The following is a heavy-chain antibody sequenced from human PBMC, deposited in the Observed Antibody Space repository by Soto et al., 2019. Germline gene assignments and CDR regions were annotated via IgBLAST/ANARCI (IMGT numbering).Heavy chain of an antibody. CDR1: GCTFSSYA. Sequence: PGGSLRLSCAASGCTFSSYAMIWVRQAPGRGLEWVSAITGGGGTTFSADSVKGRFTISRDNSKNTLYLQMNSLRAEDTAVYYCAKAFSSSWYYFDYWGQGTLVTVSS. D-gene: IGHD6-13*01. V-gene: IGHV3-23*01. CDR2: ITGGGGTT. CDR3: AKAFSSSWYYFDY. J-gene: IGHJ4*02.